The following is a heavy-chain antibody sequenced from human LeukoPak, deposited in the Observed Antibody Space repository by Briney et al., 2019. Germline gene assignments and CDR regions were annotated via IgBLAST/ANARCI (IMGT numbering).Heavy chain of an antibody. CDR1: GFTFSNYN. CDR2: ITSSGTYT. CDR3: ARARLLSIAAAGTAYFDY. Sequence: PGGSLRLSCADSGFTFSNYNMNWVRQAPGKAMEWVSSITSSGTYTFYADSVKGRFTISRDNAKNSLYLQMNSLRAEDTAVYYCARARLLSIAAAGTAYFDYWGQGTLVTVSS. D-gene: IGHD6-13*01. V-gene: IGHV3-21*01. J-gene: IGHJ4*02.